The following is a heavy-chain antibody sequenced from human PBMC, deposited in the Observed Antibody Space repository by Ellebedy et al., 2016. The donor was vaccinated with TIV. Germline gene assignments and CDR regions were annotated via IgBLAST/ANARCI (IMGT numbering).Heavy chain of an antibody. J-gene: IGHJ4*02. CDR2: IYPRDSDT. CDR3: ANTRFCSGGSCYFDF. CDR1: AYSFTTYW. D-gene: IGHD2-15*01. Sequence: GESLKISCKGSAYSFTTYWIGWVRQMPGKGLEWMGIIYPRDSDTRYSPSFQGQVTISADKSISTAYLHWSSLKASDTAMYYCANTRFCSGGSCYFDFWGQGTLVTVSS. V-gene: IGHV5-51*01.